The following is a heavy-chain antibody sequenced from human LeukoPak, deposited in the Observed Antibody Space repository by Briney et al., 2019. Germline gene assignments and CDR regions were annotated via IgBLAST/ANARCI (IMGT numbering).Heavy chain of an antibody. CDR2: IWNDGSNK. J-gene: IGHJ4*02. V-gene: IGHV3-33*01. D-gene: IGHD3-10*01. CDR3: ARVGSGSYYQDY. Sequence: PGGSLRLSCAASGFTFSSYGMHWVRQAPGKGLELVAVIWNDGSNKYYADSVKGRFTISRDNSKNTLYLQMNSLGAEDTAVYYCARVGSGSYYQDYWGQGTLVTVSS. CDR1: GFTFSSYG.